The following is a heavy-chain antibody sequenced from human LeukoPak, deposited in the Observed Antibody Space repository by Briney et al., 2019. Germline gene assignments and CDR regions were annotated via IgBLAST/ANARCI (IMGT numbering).Heavy chain of an antibody. CDR2: INPNSGGT. V-gene: IGHV1-2*02. CDR3: ARIGSGGSGHFDY. J-gene: IGHJ4*02. D-gene: IGHD2-15*01. CDR1: GYTFTGYY. Sequence: GASVKVSCKASGYTFTGYYMHWVRQAPGLGLEWMGWINPNSGGTNYAQKFQGRVTMTRDTSISTAYMELSRLRSDDTAVYYCARIGSGGSGHFDYWGQGTLVTVSS.